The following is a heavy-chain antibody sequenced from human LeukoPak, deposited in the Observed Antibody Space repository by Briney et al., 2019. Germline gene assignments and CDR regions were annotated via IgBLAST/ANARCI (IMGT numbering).Heavy chain of an antibody. J-gene: IGHJ4*02. Sequence: GGSLRLSCAASGFTFSNAWMSWVRQAPGKGLEWVGRIKSKTDGGTTDYAAPVKGRFTISRDDSKNTLYLQMNRLRPEDAAVYYCAKAPVTTCRGAYCYPFDYWGQGTLVTVSS. CDR1: GFTFSNAW. V-gene: IGHV3-15*01. CDR2: IKSKTDGGTT. CDR3: AKAPVTTCRGAYCYPFDY. D-gene: IGHD2-21*01.